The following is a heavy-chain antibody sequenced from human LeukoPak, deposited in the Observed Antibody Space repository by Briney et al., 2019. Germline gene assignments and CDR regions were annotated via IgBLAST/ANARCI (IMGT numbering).Heavy chain of an antibody. J-gene: IGHJ5*02. D-gene: IGHD3-22*01. CDR1: GFTFSRYW. CDR3: ARVLSGSWDWFDP. V-gene: IGHV3-74*01. Sequence: GESLRVSCAASGFTFSRYWIHWVRHAPGKGLEWVSRINPDGSTTTYADSVKGRFTISRDNAKNTLYLQMNSLRAEDTAMYYCARVLSGSWDWFDPWGQGTLVTVSS. CDR2: INPDGSTT.